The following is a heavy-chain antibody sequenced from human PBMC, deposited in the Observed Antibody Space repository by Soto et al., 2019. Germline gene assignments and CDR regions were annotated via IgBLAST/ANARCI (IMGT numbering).Heavy chain of an antibody. CDR2: MNPNSGNT. CDR3: ERVYYLFWSGYNRFDP. D-gene: IGHD3-3*01. J-gene: IGHJ5*01. Sequence: ASVKVSCKASGYTFTSYDINWVRQATGQGLEWMGWMNPNSGNTGYAQKFQGRVTMTRNTSISTAYMELSSLRSEDTAVYYCERVYYLFWSGYNRFDPWCQGTLVTSPQ. V-gene: IGHV1-8*01. CDR1: GYTFTSYD.